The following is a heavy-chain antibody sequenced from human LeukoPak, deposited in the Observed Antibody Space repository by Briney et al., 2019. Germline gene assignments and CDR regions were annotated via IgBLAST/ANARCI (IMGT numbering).Heavy chain of an antibody. D-gene: IGHD1-26*01. V-gene: IGHV3-9*01. Sequence: GGSLRLSCAASGFSFDDYAMHWVRQAPGKGLEWVSGISWNSGSIGYADSVKGRFTISRDNAKNSLYLQMNSLRAEDTALYHCAKDQGSGSYPLGDAFDIWGQGTMVTVSS. CDR3: AKDQGSGSYPLGDAFDI. CDR1: GFSFDDYA. CDR2: ISWNSGSI. J-gene: IGHJ3*02.